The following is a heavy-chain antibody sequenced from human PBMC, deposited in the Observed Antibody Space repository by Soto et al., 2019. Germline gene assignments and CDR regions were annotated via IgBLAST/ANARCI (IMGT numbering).Heavy chain of an antibody. CDR3: ARSLYYTGDIVATTNAFDI. Sequence: SGPTLVNPTQTLTLTCTFSGFSLSTSGMCVSWIRQPPGKALEWLALIDWDDDKYYSTSLKTRLTISKDTSKNQVVLTMTNMDPVDTATYYCARSLYYTGDIVATTNAFDIGGKGKMVTFPS. V-gene: IGHV2-70*01. J-gene: IGHJ3*02. CDR2: IDWDDDK. CDR1: GFSLSTSGMC. D-gene: IGHD5-12*01.